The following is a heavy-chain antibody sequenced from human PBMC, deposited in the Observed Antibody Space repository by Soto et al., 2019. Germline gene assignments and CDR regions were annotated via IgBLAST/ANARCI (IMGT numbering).Heavy chain of an antibody. CDR1: GGPISSSSHY. CDR2: IYYSGST. Sequence: QLQLQESGPGLVKPSETLSLTCTVSGGPISSSSHYWGWIRQPPGKGLEWMGSIYYSGSTYYNPSLKSRVTISVDTSKNQFSLKLSSVTAADTAVYYCARRSSGTFDYWGQGTLVTVSS. J-gene: IGHJ4*02. D-gene: IGHD6-13*01. V-gene: IGHV4-39*01. CDR3: ARRSSGTFDY.